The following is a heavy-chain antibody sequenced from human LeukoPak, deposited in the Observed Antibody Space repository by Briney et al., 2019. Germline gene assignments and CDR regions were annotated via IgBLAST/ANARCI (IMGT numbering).Heavy chain of an antibody. J-gene: IGHJ4*02. CDR2: ISYDGSNK. Sequence: PGGSLRLSCAASGFTFSSYGMHWVRQAPGKGLEWVAVISYDGSNKYYADSVKGRFTISRDNSKNTLYLQMNSLRAEDTAVYYCARDQKPMVRGVMPSDFWGQGTLVTVSS. V-gene: IGHV3-30*03. CDR1: GFTFSSYG. D-gene: IGHD3-10*01. CDR3: ARDQKPMVRGVMPSDF.